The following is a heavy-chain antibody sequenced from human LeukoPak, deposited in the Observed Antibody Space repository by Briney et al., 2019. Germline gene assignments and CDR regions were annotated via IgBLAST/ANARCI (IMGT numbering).Heavy chain of an antibody. Sequence: GGSLRLSCAASGFTFSSYSMNWVRQAPGKGLEWVSSISSSSSYIYYADSVKGRFTISRDNAKNSLYLQMNSLRAEDTAVYYCASTFVLVPAAIDYWGQGTLVTVSS. V-gene: IGHV3-21*01. D-gene: IGHD2-2*01. CDR3: ASTFVLVPAAIDY. J-gene: IGHJ4*02. CDR2: ISSSSSYI. CDR1: GFTFSSYS.